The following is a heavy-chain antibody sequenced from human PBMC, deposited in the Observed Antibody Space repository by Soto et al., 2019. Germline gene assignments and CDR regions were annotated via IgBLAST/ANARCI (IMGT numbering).Heavy chain of an antibody. D-gene: IGHD5-12*01. J-gene: IGHJ4*02. CDR3: ASTRLQSQPVPYDY. Sequence: QVQLVQSGAEVKKPGASVKVSCKASGYTFTSYGISWVRQAPGQGLECMVWISAYNGNTNYAQKLQGRVTMTTDTSTSKAYMELRSLRSDDTAVYYCASTRLQSQPVPYDYWGQGTLVTVSS. V-gene: IGHV1-18*01. CDR2: ISAYNGNT. CDR1: GYTFTSYG.